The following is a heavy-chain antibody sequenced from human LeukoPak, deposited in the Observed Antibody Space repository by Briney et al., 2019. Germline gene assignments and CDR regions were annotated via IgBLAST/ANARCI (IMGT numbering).Heavy chain of an antibody. V-gene: IGHV4-4*08. CDR3: ARELVVGMNFYNMDI. CDR2: IYFTTGRF. Sequence: SETLSLTCTVSGGSITNYFWTWIRQPPGKGLEWIGYIYFTTGRFYYNPALKSRVSMSLDTSRSQFSLNLTSVTAADTAVYYCARELVVGMNFYNMDIWGKGTPVTVSS. D-gene: IGHD3-9*01. CDR1: GGSITNYF. J-gene: IGHJ6*03.